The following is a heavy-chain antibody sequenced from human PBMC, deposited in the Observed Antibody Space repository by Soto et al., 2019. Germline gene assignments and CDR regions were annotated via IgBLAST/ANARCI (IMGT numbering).Heavy chain of an antibody. D-gene: IGHD3-9*01. CDR1: GFNLSHPW. CDR3: TTGIYYDLLTGYHDVAY. J-gene: IGHJ4*02. V-gene: IGHV3-15*01. CDR2: IKSETDGGTA. Sequence: PGGSLTLSCAASGFNLSHPWLTWVRQAAGKGMEWVGRIKSETDGGTADYAAPVKGRITISRDDSNNTLDLQMYSLKTEDTAVYYCTTGIYYDLLTGYHDVAYWGQGTLVTVSS.